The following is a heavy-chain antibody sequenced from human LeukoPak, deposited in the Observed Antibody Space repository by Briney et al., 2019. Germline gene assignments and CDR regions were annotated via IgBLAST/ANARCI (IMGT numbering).Heavy chain of an antibody. Sequence: PGGSLSLSCAASGFTFSNYVMTWVRQAPGKGLEWVSTISGSGGSTYYADSVKGRFTISRDDSKNTLYLQMNSLRAEDTAVYYCARDSDVPFDYWGQGTLVTVSS. CDR2: ISGSGGST. CDR1: GFTFSNYV. J-gene: IGHJ4*02. V-gene: IGHV3-23*01. CDR3: ARDSDVPFDY. D-gene: IGHD3-16*01.